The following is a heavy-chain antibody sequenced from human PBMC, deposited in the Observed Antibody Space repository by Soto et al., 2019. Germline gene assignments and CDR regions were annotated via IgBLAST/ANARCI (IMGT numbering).Heavy chain of an antibody. CDR3: ARGSILWGGAPPNWFDP. D-gene: IGHD2-21*01. V-gene: IGHV3-53*01. Sequence: EVQLVESGGGLIQPGGSLRLSCAASGFTVSSNYMSWVRQAPGKGLEWVSVIYSGGSTYYADSVKGRFTISRDNSKNTXYLQMNSLRAEDTAVYYCARGSILWGGAPPNWFDPWGQGTLVTVSS. J-gene: IGHJ5*02. CDR1: GFTVSSNY. CDR2: IYSGGST.